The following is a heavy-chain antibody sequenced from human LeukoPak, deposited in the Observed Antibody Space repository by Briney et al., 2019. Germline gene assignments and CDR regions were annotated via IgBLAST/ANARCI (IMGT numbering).Heavy chain of an antibody. D-gene: IGHD1-26*01. V-gene: IGHV3-30*02. CDR2: IRYDGSNK. CDR1: GFTFSSYG. Sequence: PGGSLRLSCAASGFTFSSYGMHWVRQAPGKGLEWVAFIRYDGSNKYYADSVKGRFTISRDNSKNTLYLQMNSLRAEDTAVNYCAKHPVGATTSFDYWGQGTLVTVSS. J-gene: IGHJ4*02. CDR3: AKHPVGATTSFDY.